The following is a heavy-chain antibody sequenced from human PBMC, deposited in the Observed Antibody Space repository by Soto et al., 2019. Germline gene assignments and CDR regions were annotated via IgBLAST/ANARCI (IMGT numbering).Heavy chain of an antibody. CDR3: ARDRYSYGYIDY. J-gene: IGHJ4*02. D-gene: IGHD5-18*01. Sequence: SETLSLTCTVSGGSVSSGSYYWSWIRQPPGKGLEWIGYIYYSGSTNYNPSLKSRVTISVDTSKNQFSLKLSSVTAADTAVYYCARDRYSYGYIDYWGQGTLVTVSS. CDR2: IYYSGST. CDR1: GGSVSSGSYY. V-gene: IGHV4-61*01.